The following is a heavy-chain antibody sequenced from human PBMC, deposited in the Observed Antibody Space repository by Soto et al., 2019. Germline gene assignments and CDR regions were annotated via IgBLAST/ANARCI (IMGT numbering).Heavy chain of an antibody. CDR3: ARVLRGDFWSGYYFGTGVYYYFLDF. Sequence: SETLSLTCAVYGGSFSGYYWSWIRQPPGKGLEWIGEINHSGSTNYNPSLKSRVTISVDTSKNQFSLKLSSVTAADTAVYYCARVLRGDFWSGYYFGTGVYYYFLDFSGKGTSVIVSS. V-gene: IGHV4-34*01. D-gene: IGHD3-3*01. CDR2: INHSGST. J-gene: IGHJ6*03. CDR1: GGSFSGYY.